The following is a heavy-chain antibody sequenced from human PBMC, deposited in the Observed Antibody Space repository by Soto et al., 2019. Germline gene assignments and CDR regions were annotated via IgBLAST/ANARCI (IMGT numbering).Heavy chain of an antibody. CDR1: GFTVSSNY. CDR2: LYSGGTT. V-gene: IGHV3-53*01. Sequence: EVQLVESGGGLIQPGGSLRLSCAASGFTVSSNYMSWVRQAPGKGLDWVSILYSGGTTYYADSVKGRFTISRDDSANTVYLQMNSLRVDDTAVYYCARDQRAAHDYGDYYGMDVWGHGNTVTVSS. D-gene: IGHD4-17*01. J-gene: IGHJ6*02. CDR3: ARDQRAAHDYGDYYGMDV.